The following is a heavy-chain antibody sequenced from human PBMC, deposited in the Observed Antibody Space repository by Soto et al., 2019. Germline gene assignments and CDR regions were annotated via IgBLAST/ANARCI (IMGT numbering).Heavy chain of an antibody. CDR3: VKDYYDSSGYYYYYYMDV. D-gene: IGHD3-22*01. CDR1: GFTFSSYA. V-gene: IGHV3-64D*06. CDR2: ISSNGGST. Sequence: GGSLRLSCSASGFTFSSYAMHWVRQAPGKGLEYVSAISSNGGSTYYADSVKGRFTISRDNSKNTLYLQMSSLRAEDTAVYYCVKDYYDSSGYYYYYYMDVWGKGTTVTVSS. J-gene: IGHJ6*03.